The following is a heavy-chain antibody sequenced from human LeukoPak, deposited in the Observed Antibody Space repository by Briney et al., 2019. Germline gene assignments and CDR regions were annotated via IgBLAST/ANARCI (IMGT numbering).Heavy chain of an antibody. J-gene: IGHJ3*02. CDR2: IDHSGTT. CDR3: ASLWPYQLSAFDI. V-gene: IGHV4-34*01. CDR1: GGSFSGYY. Sequence: SETLSLTCAVYGGSFSGYYRSWIRQPPGKGLQWIGEIDHSGTTNCNPSLKSRVTISVDTSKNQFSLKLSSVTAADTAVYYCASLWPYQLSAFDIWGQGTMVTVSS. D-gene: IGHD2-2*01.